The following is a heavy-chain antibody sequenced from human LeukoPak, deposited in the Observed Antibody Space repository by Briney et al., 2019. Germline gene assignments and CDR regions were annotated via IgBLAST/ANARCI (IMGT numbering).Heavy chain of an antibody. CDR1: GFTFSGSA. D-gene: IGHD3-16*01. CDR3: TRHELSCSSHQFDP. V-gene: IGHV3-73*01. Sequence: GGSLKLSCAASGFTFSGSAMHWVRQASGKGLEWVGRIRSKANSYATAYAASVKGRFTISRDDSKNTAYLQMNSLKTEDTAVYYCTRHELSCSSHQFDPWGQGTLVTVSS. J-gene: IGHJ5*02. CDR2: IRSKANSYAT.